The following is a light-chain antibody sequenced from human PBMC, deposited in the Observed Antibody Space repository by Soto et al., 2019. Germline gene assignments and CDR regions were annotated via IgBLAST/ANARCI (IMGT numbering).Light chain of an antibody. CDR2: AAS. CDR3: LHHNSFPLA. V-gene: IGKV1-17*03. Sequence: DIQMTQSPSAMSASVGDRVTITCRASQGINNYLVWFQQKPGKVPKRLISAASSLQGGVPSRFSGSGFGTEFTLTISNPQPEDFATYYCLHHNSFPLAFGGGTKVDIK. CDR1: QGINNY. J-gene: IGKJ4*01.